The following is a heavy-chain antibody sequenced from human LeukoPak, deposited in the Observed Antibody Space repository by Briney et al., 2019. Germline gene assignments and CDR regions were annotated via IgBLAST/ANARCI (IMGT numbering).Heavy chain of an antibody. J-gene: IGHJ3*02. V-gene: IGHV4-39*07. CDR3: ARNDYGDYGDAFDI. CDR2: IYYSGST. Sequence: PSETLSLTCTVSGGSISSSSYYWGWIRQPPGKGLEWIGTIYYSGSTYYNPSLKSRVTISVDTSKNQFSLKLSSVTAADTAVYYCARNDYGDYGDAFDIWGQGTMVTVSS. CDR1: GGSISSSSYY. D-gene: IGHD4-17*01.